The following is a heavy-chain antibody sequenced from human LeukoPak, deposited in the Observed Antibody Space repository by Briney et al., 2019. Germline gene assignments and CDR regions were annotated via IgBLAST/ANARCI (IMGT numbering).Heavy chain of an antibody. D-gene: IGHD3-10*01. CDR3: AREGGAKNWFDP. CDR1: GYTFTSYD. V-gene: IGHV1-8*01. CDR2: MNPNSGNT. J-gene: IGHJ5*02. Sequence: GASVKVSCKASGYTFTSYDINWVRQATGQGLEWMGWMNPNSGNTAYAQKFQGRVTMTRNTSISTAYMELSSLRSEDTAVHYCAREGGAKNWFDPWGQGTLVTVPS.